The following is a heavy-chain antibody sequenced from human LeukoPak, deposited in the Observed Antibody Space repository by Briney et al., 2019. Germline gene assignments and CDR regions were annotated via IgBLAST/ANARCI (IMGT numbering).Heavy chain of an antibody. CDR1: GGSFSGYY. CDR3: ARGPPYYDFGSGYPPVLDY. CDR2: INHSGST. J-gene: IGHJ4*02. D-gene: IGHD3-3*01. V-gene: IGHV4-34*01. Sequence: SETLSLTCAVYGGSFSGYYWSWIRQPPGKGLEWIGEINHSGSTNYNPSLKSRVTISVDTSKNQFSLKLSSVTAADTAVYYCARGPPYYDFGSGYPPVLDYGGQGTLVTVSS.